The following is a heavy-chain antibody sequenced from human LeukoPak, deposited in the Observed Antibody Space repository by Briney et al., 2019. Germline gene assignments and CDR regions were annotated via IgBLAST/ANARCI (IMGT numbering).Heavy chain of an antibody. Sequence: PLASVKVSCKASGGTFSSYGISWVRQAPGQGLEWMGGIMPFFGTANYIQKFQGRVTITTDESMTTAYMELSSLRSEDTAVYYCARVGKYEIWGQGTLVTVSS. V-gene: IGHV1-69*05. J-gene: IGHJ4*02. D-gene: IGHD2-8*01. CDR2: IMPFFGTA. CDR3: ARVGKYEI. CDR1: GGTFSSYG.